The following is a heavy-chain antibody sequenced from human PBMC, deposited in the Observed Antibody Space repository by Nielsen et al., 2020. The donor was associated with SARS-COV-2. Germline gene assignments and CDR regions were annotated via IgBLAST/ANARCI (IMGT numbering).Heavy chain of an antibody. CDR1: GFTFSDHY. CDR3: ARATNDRYYYDSSGPNDAFDI. J-gene: IGHJ3*02. CDR2: ISSSGSTI. V-gene: IGHV3-11*04. Sequence: GESLKISCAASGFTFSDHYMTWIRQTPGKGLEWVSYISSSGSTIYYADSVKGRFTISRDNAKNSLYLQMNSLRAEDTAVYYCARATNDRYYYDSSGPNDAFDIWGQGTMVTVSS. D-gene: IGHD3-22*01.